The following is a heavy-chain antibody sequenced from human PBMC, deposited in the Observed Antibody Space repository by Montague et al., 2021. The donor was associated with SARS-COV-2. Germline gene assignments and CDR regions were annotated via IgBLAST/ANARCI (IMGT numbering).Heavy chain of an antibody. D-gene: IGHD6-19*01. Sequence: TLSLTCTVSGGSISSGSYYWSWIRQPAGKGLEWIGCISISGSTNYNPSLKSRVTISVDTSKNQFSLKLSSVTAADTAVYYCARDIAVAGLFDHWGQGTLVTVSS. CDR1: GGSISSGSYY. V-gene: IGHV4-61*02. CDR2: ISISGST. J-gene: IGHJ4*02. CDR3: ARDIAVAGLFDH.